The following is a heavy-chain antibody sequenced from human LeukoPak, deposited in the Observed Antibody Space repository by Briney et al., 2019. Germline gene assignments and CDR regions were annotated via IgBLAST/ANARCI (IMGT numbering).Heavy chain of an antibody. Sequence: LSLTCTVSGGSINSGSYYWGWVRQAPGKGLEWVSHISSSGSSIYYADSVKGRFTISRDNAKNSLYLQINSLRVEDTAVYYCARKNSFDYWGQGTLVTVSS. CDR2: ISSSGSSI. CDR3: ARKNSFDY. V-gene: IGHV3-48*03. CDR1: GGSINSGSYY. J-gene: IGHJ4*02.